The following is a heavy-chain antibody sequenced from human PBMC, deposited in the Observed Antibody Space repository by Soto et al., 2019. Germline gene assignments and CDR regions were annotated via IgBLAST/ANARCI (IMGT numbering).Heavy chain of an antibody. CDR1: GGSFSGYY. V-gene: IGHV4-34*01. Sequence: PSETLSLTCAVYGGSFSGYYWSWIRQPPGKGLEWIGEINHSGSTNYNPSLKSRVTISVDTSKNQFSLKLSSVTAADTAVYYCARGKPVAEGDVGDAGPGMDVWGQGTTVTVSS. CDR3: ARGKPVAEGDVGDAGPGMDV. J-gene: IGHJ6*02. D-gene: IGHD3-16*01. CDR2: INHSGST.